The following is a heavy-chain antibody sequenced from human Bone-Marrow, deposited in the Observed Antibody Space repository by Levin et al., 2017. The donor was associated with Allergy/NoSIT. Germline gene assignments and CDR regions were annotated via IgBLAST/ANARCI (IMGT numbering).Heavy chain of an antibody. CDR1: GGSIRSGTHY. Sequence: SQTLSLTCTVSGGSIRSGTHYWGWIRQPPGKGLEWIVTISDSGNTYHNPSLTSRVTISVDTSRNQVSLNLTSVTAADTAVYYCARTIEVSTIFGILTPKNWFDPWGQGTLVTVSS. V-gene: IGHV4-39*07. CDR3: ARTIEVSTIFGILTPKNWFDP. J-gene: IGHJ5*02. CDR2: ISDSGNT. D-gene: IGHD3-3*01.